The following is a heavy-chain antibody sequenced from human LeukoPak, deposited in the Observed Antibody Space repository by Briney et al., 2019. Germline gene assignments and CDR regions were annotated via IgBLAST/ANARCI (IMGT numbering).Heavy chain of an antibody. CDR3: VRGTAESGTDY. J-gene: IGHJ4*02. CDR2: INSDGSGT. CDR1: RFTFSSYW. V-gene: IGHV3-74*01. Sequence: GGSLRLSCAVSRFTFSSYWMHWIRQAPGKGLVWVSRINSDGSGTSYAASVKGRFTISRDNAKNTLYLQMNSLRAEDTAVYYCVRGTAESGTDYRGQGTLVTVSS. D-gene: IGHD6-13*01.